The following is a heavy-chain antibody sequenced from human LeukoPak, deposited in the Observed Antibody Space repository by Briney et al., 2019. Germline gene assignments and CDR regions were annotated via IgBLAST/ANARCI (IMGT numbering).Heavy chain of an antibody. J-gene: IGHJ6*03. CDR1: GYTFTSYG. D-gene: IGHD3-3*01. V-gene: IGHV1-18*01. CDR3: ARDTPRPYDFWSGLLPSYYYYMDV. Sequence: GASVKVSCKASGYTFTSYGISWVRQAPGQGLEWMGWISAYNGNTNYAQKLQGRVTMTADTSTSIAYMELRSLRSDDTAVYYCARDTPRPYDFWSGLLPSYYYYMDVWGKGTTVTVSS. CDR2: ISAYNGNT.